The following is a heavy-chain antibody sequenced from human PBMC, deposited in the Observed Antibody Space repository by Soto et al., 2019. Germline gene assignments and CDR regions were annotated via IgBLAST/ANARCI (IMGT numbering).Heavy chain of an antibody. Sequence: QVQLQESGPGLVKPSETLSLTCTVSGGSISSYYWSWIRQPPGKGLEWIGYIYYSGSTNYNPSLKSRVPISVDTSKNQFSLKLSSVTAADTAVYYCARHEGYYYDSSGRTPDAFDIWGQGTMVTVSS. CDR1: GGSISSYY. J-gene: IGHJ3*02. CDR3: ARHEGYYYDSSGRTPDAFDI. V-gene: IGHV4-59*08. CDR2: IYYSGST. D-gene: IGHD3-22*01.